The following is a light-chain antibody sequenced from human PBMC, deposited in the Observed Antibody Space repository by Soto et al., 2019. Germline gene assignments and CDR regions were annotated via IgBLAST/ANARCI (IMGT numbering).Light chain of an antibody. V-gene: IGLV2-8*01. CDR1: SSDVGGYNY. J-gene: IGLJ2*01. CDR2: EVS. Sequence: QSALTQPPSASGSPRQSVTISCTGTSSDVGGYNYVSWYQQHPGKAPKLMIYEVSKRPSGVPDRFSGSKSGNTASLTVSGLQAEYEADYYCSSYAGSLVVFGGGTKLTVL. CDR3: SSYAGSLVV.